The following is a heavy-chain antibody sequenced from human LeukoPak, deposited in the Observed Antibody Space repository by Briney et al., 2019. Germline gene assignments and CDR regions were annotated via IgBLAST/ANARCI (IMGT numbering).Heavy chain of an antibody. J-gene: IGHJ4*02. V-gene: IGHV3-15*01. CDR1: GFTFSNAL. Sequence: GGSLRLSCAASGFTFSNALMIWVRQAPGKGLEWVGRIKSKTDDGTTDYAAPVKGRFTISRDDSKNTLSLQMNRLKTEDTAVYYCTTMDIVVVVAATSLNYWGQGTLVTVSS. D-gene: IGHD2-15*01. CDR2: IKSKTDDGTT. CDR3: TTMDIVVVVAATSLNY.